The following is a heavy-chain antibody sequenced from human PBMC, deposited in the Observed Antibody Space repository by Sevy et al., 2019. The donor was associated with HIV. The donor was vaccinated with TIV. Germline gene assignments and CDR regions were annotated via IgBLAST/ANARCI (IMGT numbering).Heavy chain of an antibody. CDR2: ISYDGSNK. V-gene: IGHV3-30-3*01. Sequence: GGSLRLSCAASGFTFSSYAMHWVRQAPGKGLEWVAVISYDGSNKYYADSVKGRFTISSDNSKNTLYLQLNSLGAEDTAVYYCARSRGVVRAHFDYWGQGTLVTVSS. J-gene: IGHJ4*02. CDR3: ARSRGVVRAHFDY. D-gene: IGHD2-15*01. CDR1: GFTFSSYA.